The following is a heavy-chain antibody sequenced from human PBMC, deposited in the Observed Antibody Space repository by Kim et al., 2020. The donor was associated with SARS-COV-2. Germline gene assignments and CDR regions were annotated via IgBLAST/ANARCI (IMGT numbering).Heavy chain of an antibody. CDR3: ARRLASIDW. Sequence: SETLSLTCAVYGGSFSGYHWSWIRQSPGKGLEWIGEIDHSGRTNHNPSLKTRVIMSADTSKNQFSLKLSSVAAADTGVYYCARRLASIDWWGQGTPVTVSS. V-gene: IGHV4-34*01. CDR1: GGSFSGYH. CDR2: IDHSGRT. J-gene: IGHJ4*02.